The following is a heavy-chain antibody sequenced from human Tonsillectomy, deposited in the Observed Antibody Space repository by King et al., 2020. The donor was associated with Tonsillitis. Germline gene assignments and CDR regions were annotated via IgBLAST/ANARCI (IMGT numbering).Heavy chain of an antibody. D-gene: IGHD2-15*01. Sequence: VQLVESGGGVVQPGGSLRLSCAASGFTFSTYGMHWVRQAPGKGLEWVAFIRYDGSNKYYADSVKGRFTISRDNSKNTLYLQMNSLRTEDTALYYCAKAPGGYCSGGTCYSIYYGMDVWGQGTTVTVSS. CDR3: AKAPGGYCSGGTCYSIYYGMDV. J-gene: IGHJ6*02. CDR2: IRYDGSNK. V-gene: IGHV3-30*02. CDR1: GFTFSTYG.